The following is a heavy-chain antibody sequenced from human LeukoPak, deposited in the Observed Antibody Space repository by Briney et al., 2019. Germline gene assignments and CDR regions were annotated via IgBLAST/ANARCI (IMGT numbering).Heavy chain of an antibody. J-gene: IGHJ6*02. Sequence: GGSLRLSCAASGFTVSSYCMHWVRQAPGKGLVWVSRINSDGSSTSYADSVKGRFTISRDNAKNTLYLQMNSLRAEDTAVYYCARVIAVAGTGYYYYGMDVWGQGTTVTVSS. CDR1: GFTVSSYC. CDR2: INSDGSST. CDR3: ARVIAVAGTGYYYYGMDV. V-gene: IGHV3-74*01. D-gene: IGHD6-19*01.